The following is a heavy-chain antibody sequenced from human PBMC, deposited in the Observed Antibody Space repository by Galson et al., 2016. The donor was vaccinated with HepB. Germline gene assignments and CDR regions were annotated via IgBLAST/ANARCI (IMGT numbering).Heavy chain of an antibody. V-gene: IGHV4-59*08. J-gene: IGHJ4*02. CDR1: GGSISSSY. Sequence: SETLSPTCTVSGGSISSSYWSWIRQPPGKGLEWIGYIYYTGKTNYNPSLKSRVTISVDTSKDQFSLNLSSVTAADTAVYYCAGSDHPWLPGYWGQGTLVAVSS. D-gene: IGHD3-10*01. CDR2: IYYTGKT. CDR3: AGSDHPWLPGY.